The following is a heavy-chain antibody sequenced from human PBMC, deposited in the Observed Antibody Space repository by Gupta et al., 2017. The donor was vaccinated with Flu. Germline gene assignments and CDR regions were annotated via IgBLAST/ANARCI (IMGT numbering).Heavy chain of an antibody. D-gene: IGHD3-9*01. V-gene: IGHV1-8*01. CDR2: MNPNSGRT. J-gene: IGHJ4*02. CDR3: ARGRRDDILASYLHDF. Sequence: VRQASGQGLEWMGWMNPNSGRTGSAQNFQGRVTMTWNSSIRTAYMELSSLRSDDTAVYYCARGRRDDILASYLHDFWGQGTLVTVSS.